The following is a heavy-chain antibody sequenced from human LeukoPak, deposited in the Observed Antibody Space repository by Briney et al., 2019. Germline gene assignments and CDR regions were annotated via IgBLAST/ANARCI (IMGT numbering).Heavy chain of an antibody. CDR3: ARQRKGIDP. Sequence: PSETLSLTCTVSGGSISSYYWSWIRQPPGKGLEWIGYIYYSGSTNYNPSLKSRVTISVDTSKNQFSLKLSSVTAADTAVYYCARQRKGIDPWGQGTLVTVSS. V-gene: IGHV4-59*08. J-gene: IGHJ5*02. CDR1: GGSISSYY. D-gene: IGHD3-10*01. CDR2: IYYSGST.